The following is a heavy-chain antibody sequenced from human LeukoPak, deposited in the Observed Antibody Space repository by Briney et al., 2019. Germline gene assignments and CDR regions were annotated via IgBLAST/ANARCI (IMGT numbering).Heavy chain of an antibody. V-gene: IGHV4-4*07. CDR2: IYTSGST. D-gene: IGHD1-26*01. CDR1: GGSISSYY. J-gene: IGHJ6*03. Sequence: SETLSLTCTVSGGSISSYYWSWIRQPAGKGLEWIGRIYTSGSTNYNPSLKSRVTMSVDTSKNQFSLKLSSVTAADTAVYYCARAVKSYANYYYYYMDVWGKGTTVTISS. CDR3: ARAVKSYANYYYYYMDV.